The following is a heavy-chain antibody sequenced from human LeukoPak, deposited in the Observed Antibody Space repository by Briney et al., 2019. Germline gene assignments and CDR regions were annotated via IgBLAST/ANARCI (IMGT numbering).Heavy chain of an antibody. D-gene: IGHD6-19*01. V-gene: IGHV1-69*13. CDR2: IIPIFGST. CDR3: ARDLGISGWYAPPLGYFDY. CDR1: GGTFSNYA. Sequence: GASVKVSCKASGGTFSNYAISWVRQAPGQGLEWMGGIIPIFGSTNYAQKFQGRVTITADESTSTAYMELSSLRSDDTAVYYCARDLGISGWYAPPLGYFDYWGQGTLVTVSS. J-gene: IGHJ4*02.